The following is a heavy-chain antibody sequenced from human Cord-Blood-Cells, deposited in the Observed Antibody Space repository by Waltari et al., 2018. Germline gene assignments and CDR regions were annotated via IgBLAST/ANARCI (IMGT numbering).Heavy chain of an antibody. CDR2: IYSGGST. Sequence: EVQLVETGGGLIQPGGSLRLSCAASGFPVRSNYMSWVRQAPGKGLEWVSVIYSGGSTYYADSVKGRFTISRDNSKNTLYLQMNSLRAEDTAVYYCARDSSSSFAFDIWGQGTMVTVSS. J-gene: IGHJ3*02. CDR3: ARDSSSSFAFDI. CDR1: GFPVRSNY. D-gene: IGHD6-6*01. V-gene: IGHV3-53*02.